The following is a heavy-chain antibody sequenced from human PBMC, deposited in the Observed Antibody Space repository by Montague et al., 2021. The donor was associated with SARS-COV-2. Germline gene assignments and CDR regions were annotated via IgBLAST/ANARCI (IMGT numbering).Heavy chain of an antibody. D-gene: IGHD2-2*01. V-gene: IGHV4-30-4*08. CDR2: IYYSGST. CDR1: GGSISSSSYY. CDR3: ARGGDIVVVPAAIRDYYYYGMDV. J-gene: IGHJ6*02. Sequence: TLSLTCTVSGGSISSSSYYWGWIRQPPGRGLEWIGYIYYSGSTYYNPSLKSRVTISVDTSKNQFSLRLSSVTAADTAVYYCARGGDIVVVPAAIRDYYYYGMDVWGQGTTVTVSS.